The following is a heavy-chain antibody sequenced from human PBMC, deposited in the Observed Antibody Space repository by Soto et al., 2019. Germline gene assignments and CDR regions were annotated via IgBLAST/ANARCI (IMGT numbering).Heavy chain of an antibody. D-gene: IGHD3-16*01. CDR2: ISYDGSNK. V-gene: IGHV3-30-3*01. CDR3: ARERGGFYYFDY. J-gene: IGHJ4*02. Sequence: SLRLSCAASGFTFSSYAMHWVRQAPGKGLEWVAVISYDGSNKYYADSVKGRFTISRDNSKNTLYLQMNSLRAEDTAVYYCARERGGFYYFDYWGQGTLVTVSS. CDR1: GFTFSSYA.